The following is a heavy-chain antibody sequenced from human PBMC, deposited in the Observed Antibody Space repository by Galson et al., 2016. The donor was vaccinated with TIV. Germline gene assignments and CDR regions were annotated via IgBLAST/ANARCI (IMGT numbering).Heavy chain of an antibody. D-gene: IGHD3-3*01. CDR3: ARGPEYYDFWSGFSGDYFDY. CDR2: PISRGDET. J-gene: IGHJ4*02. CDR1: GFTFSKFP. V-gene: IGHV3-23*01. Sequence: LRLSCAASGFTFSKFPMSWVRPAPGTGLEWVSTPISRGDETFYADSVQGRFTISRDTSTSTVFLQMNGLRADDTAVYYCARGPEYYDFWSGFSGDYFDYWGQGTLVTVSS.